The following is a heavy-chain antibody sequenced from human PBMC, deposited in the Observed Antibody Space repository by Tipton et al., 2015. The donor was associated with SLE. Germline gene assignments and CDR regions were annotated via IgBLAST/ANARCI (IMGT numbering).Heavy chain of an antibody. D-gene: IGHD1-26*01. CDR2: IPFTGTA. Sequence: TLSLTCTVSGSPISSFYWTWIRQPPGRGLEWIGHIPFTGTATYNPSLKSRVAISIDTSKNQMSLTLTSVTAADTAVYYCARRVTNVNKGGDWLDPWARE. CDR3: ARRVTNVNKGGDWLDP. V-gene: IGHV4-59*08. CDR1: GSPISSFY. J-gene: IGHJ5*02.